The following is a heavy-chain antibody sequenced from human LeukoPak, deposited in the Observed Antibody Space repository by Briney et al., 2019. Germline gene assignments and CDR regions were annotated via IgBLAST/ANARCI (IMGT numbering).Heavy chain of an antibody. CDR3: ASPGPIAAAGTYEDY. CDR1: GGSISSSSYY. CDR2: IYYSGST. Sequence: PSETLSLTCTVSGGSISSSSYYWGWIRQPPGKGLEWIGSIYYSGSTYYNPSLKSRVTISVDTSKNQFSLKLSSVAAADTAVYYCASPGPIAAAGTYEDYWGQGTLVTVSS. J-gene: IGHJ4*02. V-gene: IGHV4-39*01. D-gene: IGHD6-13*01.